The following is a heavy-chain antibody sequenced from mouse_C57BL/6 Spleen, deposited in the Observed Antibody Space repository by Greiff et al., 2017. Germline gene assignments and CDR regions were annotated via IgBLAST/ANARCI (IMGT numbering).Heavy chain of an antibody. J-gene: IGHJ4*01. CDR3: ARGYYGSSPYYYAMDY. CDR2: IHPNSGST. V-gene: IGHV1-64*01. Sequence: QVQLQQPGAELVKPGASVKLSCKASGYTFTSYWMHWVKQRPGQGLEWIGMIHPNSGSTNYNEKFKSKATLTVDKSSSTAYMQLSSLTSEDSAVYYYARGYYGSSPYYYAMDYWGQGTSVTVSS. CDR1: GYTFTSYW. D-gene: IGHD1-1*01.